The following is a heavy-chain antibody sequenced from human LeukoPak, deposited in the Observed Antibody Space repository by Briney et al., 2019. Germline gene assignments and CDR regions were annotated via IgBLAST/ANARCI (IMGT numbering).Heavy chain of an antibody. Sequence: ASVKVSCKASGYTFTSYGISWVRQAPGQGLEWMGWISAYNGNTNYAQKLQGRVTITTDTSTSTAYMELRSLRSDDTAVYYCARDLAAHSYGTPFDYWGQGTLVTVSS. CDR2: ISAYNGNT. V-gene: IGHV1-18*01. CDR1: GYTFTSYG. CDR3: ARDLAAHSYGTPFDY. J-gene: IGHJ4*02. D-gene: IGHD5-18*01.